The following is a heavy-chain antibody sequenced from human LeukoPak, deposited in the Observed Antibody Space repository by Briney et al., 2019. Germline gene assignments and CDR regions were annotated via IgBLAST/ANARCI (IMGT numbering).Heavy chain of an antibody. D-gene: IGHD2/OR15-2a*01. CDR2: IYYSGST. Sequence: SQTLSLTCTVSGGSISSGDYYWSWIRQPPGKGLEWNGYIYYSGSTYYNPSLKSRVTISVDTSKNQFSLKLSSVTAADTAVYYCARVGGESLNILNYHMDVWGKGTTVTVSS. V-gene: IGHV4-30-4*08. CDR3: ARVGGESLNILNYHMDV. CDR1: GGSISSGDYY. J-gene: IGHJ6*03.